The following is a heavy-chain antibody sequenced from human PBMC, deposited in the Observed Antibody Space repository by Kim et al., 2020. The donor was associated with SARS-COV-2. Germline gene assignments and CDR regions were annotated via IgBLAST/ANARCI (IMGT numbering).Heavy chain of an antibody. D-gene: IGHD3-22*01. J-gene: IGHJ4*02. Sequence: GGSLRLSCAASGFTFSSYGMHWVRQAPGKGLEWVAVIWYDGSNKYYADSVKGRFTISRDNSKNTLYLQMNSLRAEDTAVYYCAKNADTYYYDSSAAFDYWGQGTLVTVSS. CDR2: IWYDGSNK. CDR3: AKNADTYYYDSSAAFDY. CDR1: GFTFSSYG. V-gene: IGHV3-33*06.